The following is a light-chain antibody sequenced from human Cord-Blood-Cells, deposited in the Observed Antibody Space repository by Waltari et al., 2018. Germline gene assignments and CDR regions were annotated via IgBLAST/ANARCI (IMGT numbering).Light chain of an antibody. Sequence: QSVLTQPPPVPRAPGQRVTLSRTGPSSTIGAGYHVHWYHQLPGTAPRLLIYGNGNRPSGVPDRFSGSKSGTSASLAITGLQAEDEADYYCQSYDSSLSGSVVFGGGTKLTVL. J-gene: IGLJ2*01. V-gene: IGLV1-40*01. CDR2: GNG. CDR3: QSYDSSLSGSVV. CDR1: SSTIGAGYH.